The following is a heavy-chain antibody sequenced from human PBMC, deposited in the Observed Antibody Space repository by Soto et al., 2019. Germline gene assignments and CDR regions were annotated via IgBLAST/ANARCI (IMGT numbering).Heavy chain of an antibody. CDR3: ARNYVSCSWYDPHY. D-gene: IGHD6-13*01. Sequence: QVQLVQSGAEVKKPGASVKVSCKASGYTFTSYSITWVRQAPGQGLGWMGWISVYNGNTNYAQKLQGRVTMTTDTSTSTAYMELRSLRSYDTAVYYCARNYVSCSWYDPHYWGQGTLVTVSS. J-gene: IGHJ4*02. CDR1: GYTFTSYS. V-gene: IGHV1-18*01. CDR2: ISVYNGNT.